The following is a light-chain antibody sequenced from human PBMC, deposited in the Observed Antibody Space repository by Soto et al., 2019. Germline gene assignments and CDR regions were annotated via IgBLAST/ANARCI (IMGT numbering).Light chain of an antibody. CDR2: DVS. J-gene: IGLJ1*01. Sequence: QSVLTQPRSVSGSPGQSVTISCTGTSSDVGGYNYVSWYQQHPGKAPKLMIYDVSKRPSGVPDRFSGSKSGNTASLTVSGLQAEDEADYYCCSYAGNNIYVFXTGTKVTVL. CDR3: CSYAGNNIYV. V-gene: IGLV2-11*01. CDR1: SSDVGGYNY.